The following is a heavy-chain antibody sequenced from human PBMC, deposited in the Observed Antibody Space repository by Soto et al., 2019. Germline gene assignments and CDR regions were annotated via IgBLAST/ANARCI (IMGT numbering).Heavy chain of an antibody. CDR1: GFTFSSYA. V-gene: IGHV3-23*01. Sequence: EVQLLESGGGLVQPGGSLRLSCAASGFTFSSYAMSWVRQAPGKGLEWVSAIRGSGGSTYYADSVKGRFTISRDNSKNTLYLQMNSLRAEDMAVYYCAKSESGYSYGRRYYFHYWGQGTLVTVSS. CDR3: AKSESGYSYGRRYYFHY. D-gene: IGHD5-18*01. J-gene: IGHJ4*02. CDR2: IRGSGGST.